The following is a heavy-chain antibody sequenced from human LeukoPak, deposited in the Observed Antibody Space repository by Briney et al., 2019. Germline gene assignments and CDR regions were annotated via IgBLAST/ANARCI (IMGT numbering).Heavy chain of an antibody. D-gene: IGHD6-19*01. CDR3: ARHGSSSGLTN. CDR2: IYHSGTT. J-gene: IGHJ4*02. Sequence: SETLSLTCTVSGGSISSGVYHWSWIRQPPGKGLEWIGYIYHSGTTYYNPSLKSRVTMSVDRSKNQFSLKLSSVTAADTAVYYCARHGSSSGLTNWGQGTLVTVSS. V-gene: IGHV4-30-2*01. CDR1: GGSISSGVYH.